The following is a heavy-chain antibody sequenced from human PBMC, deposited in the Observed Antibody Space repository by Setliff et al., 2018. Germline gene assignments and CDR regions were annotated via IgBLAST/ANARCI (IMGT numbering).Heavy chain of an antibody. CDR3: AISTLSICTGGSCPNAFDV. V-gene: IGHV1-18*01. CDR2: ISSYNDVT. J-gene: IGHJ3*01. Sequence: SVKVSCKASGYIFKSYGISWVRQAPGQGLEWMGWISSYNDVTNYAQSFQGRVTMTTDTSKSAAYMELRSLRSDDTAVYYCAISTLSICTGGSCPNAFDVWGQGTMVTVSS. D-gene: IGHD2-8*02. CDR1: GYIFKSYG.